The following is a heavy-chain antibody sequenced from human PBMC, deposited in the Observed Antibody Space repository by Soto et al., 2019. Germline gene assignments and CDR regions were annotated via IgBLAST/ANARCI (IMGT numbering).Heavy chain of an antibody. Sequence: GASVKVSCKASGYTFTSYDINWVRQAPGQGLEWMGWISAYNGNTNYAQKLQGRVTMTTDTSTSTAYMELRSLTSDDTAVYYCAREVVVGASRDFDYWGQGTLVTVSS. V-gene: IGHV1-18*01. CDR1: GYTFTSYD. J-gene: IGHJ4*02. CDR2: ISAYNGNT. CDR3: AREVVVGASRDFDY. D-gene: IGHD2-15*01.